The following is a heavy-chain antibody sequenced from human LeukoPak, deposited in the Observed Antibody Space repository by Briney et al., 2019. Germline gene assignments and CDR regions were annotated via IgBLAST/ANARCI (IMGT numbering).Heavy chain of an antibody. CDR2: ISDTGAST. CDR1: GFTFSRYG. V-gene: IGHV3-23*01. CDR3: ATGAYFEY. J-gene: IGHJ4*02. Sequence: GGSLRLSCAASGFTFSRYGMTWVRQAPGKGLELVSTISDTGASTYYADSVKDRFTISRDNSKNTLYLQMSGLRAEDTAIYYCATGAYFEYWGQGALVTVSS.